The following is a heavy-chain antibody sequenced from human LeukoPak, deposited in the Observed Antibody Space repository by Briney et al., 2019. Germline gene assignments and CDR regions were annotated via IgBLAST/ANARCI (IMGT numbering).Heavy chain of an antibody. CDR2: ISYDGSNT. V-gene: IGHV3-30-3*01. J-gene: IGHJ3*02. CDR3: GREAVHYYDSSGYLTPWGAFDI. CDR1: GFIFSSYA. Sequence: GGSLRLSCAPSGFIFSSYAMHWVRQPAGKGLEWVAVISYDGSNTYYADSVKGRFTISRDNSKNTLYLQMNSLRAEDTAVYYCGREAVHYYDSSGYLTPWGAFDIWGQGKMVTVSS. D-gene: IGHD3-22*01.